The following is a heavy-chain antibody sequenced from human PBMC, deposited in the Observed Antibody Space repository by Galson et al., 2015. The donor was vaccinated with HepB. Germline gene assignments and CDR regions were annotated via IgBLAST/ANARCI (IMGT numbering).Heavy chain of an antibody. D-gene: IGHD1-26*01. CDR1: GFTFGDYA. CDR2: IRSKAYGGTT. V-gene: IGHV3-49*03. Sequence: SLRLSCAASGFTFGDYAMSWFRQAPGKGLEWVGFIRSKAYGGTTEYAASVKGRFTISRDDSKSIAYLQMNSLKTEDTAVYYCTRGVGATEKDYGMDVWSQGTTVTVSS. CDR3: TRGVGATEKDYGMDV. J-gene: IGHJ6*02.